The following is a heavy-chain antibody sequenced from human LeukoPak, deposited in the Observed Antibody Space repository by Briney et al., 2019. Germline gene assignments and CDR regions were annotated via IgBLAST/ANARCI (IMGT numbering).Heavy chain of an antibody. J-gene: IGHJ4*02. V-gene: IGHV3-21*04. D-gene: IGHD3-3*01. CDR3: AKDREGLRFLEWLPSLFDY. Sequence: GGSLRLSCAASGFTFSSYSMNWVRQAPGKGLEWVSSISSSSYIYYADSVKGRFTISRDNSKNTLYLQMNSPRAEDTAVYYCAKDREGLRFLEWLPSLFDYWGQGTLVTVSS. CDR2: ISSSSYI. CDR1: GFTFSSYS.